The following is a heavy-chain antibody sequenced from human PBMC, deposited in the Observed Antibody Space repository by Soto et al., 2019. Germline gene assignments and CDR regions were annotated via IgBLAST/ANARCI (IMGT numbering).Heavy chain of an antibody. CDR3: ARGGESIAARPSY. J-gene: IGHJ4*02. V-gene: IGHV3-30-3*01. CDR1: GFTFSSYA. Sequence: QVQLVESGGGVVQPGRSLRLSCAASGFTFSSYAMHWVRQAPGKGLEWVAVISYDGSNKYYRDSVKGRFTISRDKSKNTRYLQMNSLGAEDTAVYYCARGGESIAARPSYWGQGTLVTVSS. CDR2: ISYDGSNK. D-gene: IGHD6-6*01.